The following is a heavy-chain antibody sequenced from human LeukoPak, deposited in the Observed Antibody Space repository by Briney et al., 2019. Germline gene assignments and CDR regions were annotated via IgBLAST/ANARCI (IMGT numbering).Heavy chain of an antibody. V-gene: IGHV3-21*04. CDR2: ISSSSSYI. J-gene: IGHJ4*02. CDR3: ARGAEVQLWSYYFDY. D-gene: IGHD3-10*01. Sequence: PGGSLRLSCAASGFTFSSYSMNWVRQAPGKGLEWVSSISSSSSYIYYADSVKGRFTISRDNAKNSLYLQMNSLRAEDTALYYCARGAEVQLWSYYFDYWGQGTRVTVSS. CDR1: GFTFSSYS.